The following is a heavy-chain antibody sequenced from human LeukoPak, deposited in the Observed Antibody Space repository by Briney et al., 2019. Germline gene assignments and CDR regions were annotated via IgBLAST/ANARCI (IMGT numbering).Heavy chain of an antibody. CDR3: ARKARGYWYFDL. Sequence: TGGSLRLSCAASGFTFSSHSMNWVRQASGKGLEWVSSIDWNGDITEYADSVKGRLTISRDNAKKSLFLQMNSLRAEDTALYYCARKARGYWYFDLWGRGTLVTVSS. J-gene: IGHJ2*01. V-gene: IGHV3-20*04. D-gene: IGHD3-10*01. CDR1: GFTFSSHS. CDR2: IDWNGDIT.